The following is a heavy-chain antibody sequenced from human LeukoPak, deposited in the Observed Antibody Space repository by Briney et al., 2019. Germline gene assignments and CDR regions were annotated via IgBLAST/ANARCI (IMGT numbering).Heavy chain of an antibody. CDR1: GYTFTSYA. Sequence: ASVKVSCKASGYTFTSYAMHWARQAPGQRLEWMGWINAGNGNTKYSQKFQGRVTITRDTSASTAYMELSSLRSEDTAVYYCARRGYSGYDLDYWGQGTLVTVSS. D-gene: IGHD5-12*01. V-gene: IGHV1-3*01. CDR2: INAGNGNT. J-gene: IGHJ4*02. CDR3: ARRGYSGYDLDY.